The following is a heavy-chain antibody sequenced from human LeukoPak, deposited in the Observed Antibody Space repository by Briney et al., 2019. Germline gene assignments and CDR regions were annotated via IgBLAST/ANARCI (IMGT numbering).Heavy chain of an antibody. J-gene: IGHJ4*02. Sequence: GGSLRLSCTGSGFIFSRYAVSWVRQAPGKGLEWVSAISKNTVDTYYADSVKGRLTISRDSSKNTVYLQMNSLRAEDTAMYYCVRDMEPLRYFDTWGQGTLVTVSS. D-gene: IGHD3-9*01. CDR1: GFIFSRYA. CDR3: VRDMEPLRYFDT. V-gene: IGHV3-23*01. CDR2: ISKNTVDT.